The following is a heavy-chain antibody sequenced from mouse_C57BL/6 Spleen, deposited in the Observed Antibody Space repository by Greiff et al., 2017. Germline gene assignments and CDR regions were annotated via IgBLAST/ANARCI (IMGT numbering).Heavy chain of an antibody. Sequence: EVKLMESGPVLVKPGASVKMSCKASGYTFTDYYMNWVKQSHGKSLEWIGVINPYNGGTSYNQKLKGKATLTVDKSSSTAYMELHSLTSEDSAVYYCASYYSNYVDYYAMDYWGQGTSVTVSS. CDR3: ASYYSNYVDYYAMDY. CDR1: GYTFTDYY. CDR2: INPYNGGT. J-gene: IGHJ4*01. D-gene: IGHD2-5*01. V-gene: IGHV1-19*01.